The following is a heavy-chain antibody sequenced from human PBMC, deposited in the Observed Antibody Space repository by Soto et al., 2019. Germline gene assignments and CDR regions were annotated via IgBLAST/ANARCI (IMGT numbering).Heavy chain of an antibody. CDR2: ITGSSSYI. V-gene: IGHV3-21*06. D-gene: IGHD3-9*01. CDR3: ARLVASETGYGMDV. Sequence: GGSLRLSCAASGFSFSISPMHWVRQAPGKGLEWVSSITGSSSYIFYADSVKGRFTISRDNAKNTVYLQVNSLRAEDTGVYYCARLVASETGYGMDVWGQGTTVTVSS. CDR1: GFSFSISP. J-gene: IGHJ6*02.